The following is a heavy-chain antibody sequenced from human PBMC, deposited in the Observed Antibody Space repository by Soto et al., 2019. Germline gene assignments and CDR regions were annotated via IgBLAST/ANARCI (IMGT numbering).Heavy chain of an antibody. CDR1: GYTXNSYY. Sequence: SXKVSFEASGYTXNSYYMDLVRQAPGQGLEWMGIIDHRGGKTNYAQKFQGRVTITRDTYTSTVYMELSSMTSEDKAVYYCARDRGRSYYFDYWGQGALGTVS. J-gene: IGHJ4*02. V-gene: IGHV1-46*02. CDR2: IDHRGGKT. CDR3: ARDRGRSYYFDY. D-gene: IGHD4-17*01.